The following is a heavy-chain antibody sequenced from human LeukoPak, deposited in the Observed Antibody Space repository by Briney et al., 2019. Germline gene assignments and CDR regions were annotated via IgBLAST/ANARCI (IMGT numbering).Heavy chain of an antibody. CDR3: ARYYFWTGSYFYDY. CDR2: IYPGDSDT. J-gene: IGHJ4*02. CDR1: GFTFTTHW. Sequence: GESLKISCKTSGFTFTTHWIAWVRQKPGEGLELMGIIYPGDSDTNYSPAFQGQVTISADESTNTAYLLWSSLKASDTAMYYCARYYFWTGSYFYDYWGQGTLVTVSS. D-gene: IGHD3/OR15-3a*01. V-gene: IGHV5-51*01.